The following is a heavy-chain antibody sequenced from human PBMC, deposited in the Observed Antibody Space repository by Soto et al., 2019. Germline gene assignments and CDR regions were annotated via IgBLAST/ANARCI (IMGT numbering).Heavy chain of an antibody. D-gene: IGHD6-19*01. Sequence: EVQLLESGGDLVQPGGSLRLSCAASGFTFSSYAMSWVRQAPGKGLEWVSAISGSGGNTYHVGSVKGRFTISRDNSKNTLYLQMNSLRAEDTAVYYCAKGVYSSGWYSYFDYWGQGTLVTVSS. J-gene: IGHJ4*02. CDR2: ISGSGGNT. CDR1: GFTFSSYA. CDR3: AKGVYSSGWYSYFDY. V-gene: IGHV3-23*01.